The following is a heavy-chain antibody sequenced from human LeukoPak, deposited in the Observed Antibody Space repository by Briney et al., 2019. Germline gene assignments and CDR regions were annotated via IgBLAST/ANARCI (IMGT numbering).Heavy chain of an antibody. CDR2: ISSSGSSI. V-gene: IGHV3-48*03. Sequence: PGGSLRLSCAASGFTFSSYEMNWVRQAPGKGLEWVSKISSSGSSIDYADSVKGRFTIPRDNAKNSLYLQMNSLRAEDTAVYYCARRFDIWGRGTMVTVSS. CDR1: GFTFSSYE. CDR3: ARRFDI. J-gene: IGHJ3*02.